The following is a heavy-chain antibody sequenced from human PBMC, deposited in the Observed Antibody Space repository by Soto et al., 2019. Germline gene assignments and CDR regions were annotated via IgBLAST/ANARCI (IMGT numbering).Heavy chain of an antibody. CDR2: FDPEDGET. Sequence: ASVKVSCKVSGYTLTELSTHWVRQAPGKGLEWMGGFDPEDGETIYAQKFQGRVTMTEDTSTDTAYMELSSLRSEDTAVYYCARGRFAYCGGDCYYYFDYWGQGTLVTVSS. CDR1: GYTLTELS. J-gene: IGHJ4*02. V-gene: IGHV1-24*01. D-gene: IGHD2-21*02. CDR3: ARGRFAYCGGDCYYYFDY.